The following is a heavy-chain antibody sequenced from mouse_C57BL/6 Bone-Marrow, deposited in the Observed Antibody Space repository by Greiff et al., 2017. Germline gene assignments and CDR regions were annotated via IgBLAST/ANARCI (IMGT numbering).Heavy chain of an antibody. Sequence: QVQLQPPGAELVKPGASVKMSCKASGYTFTSYWITWVKQRHGQGLEWIGDIYPGSGSTNYNEKFKSKATLTVDTSSSTAYMELSSLTSADSAVYYCARNPYAYWGQGTLVTVSA. V-gene: IGHV1-55*01. J-gene: IGHJ3*01. CDR3: ARNPYAY. CDR2: IYPGSGST. CDR1: GYTFTSYW.